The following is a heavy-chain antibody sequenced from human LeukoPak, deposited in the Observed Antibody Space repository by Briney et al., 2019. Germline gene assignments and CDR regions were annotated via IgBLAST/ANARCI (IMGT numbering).Heavy chain of an antibody. D-gene: IGHD5-18*01. J-gene: IGHJ5*02. V-gene: IGHV4-61*02. CDR2: SYTSGST. CDR3: ARSGYSHGYDTNWFDP. CDR1: GDSISSGFYY. Sequence: SQTLSLTCTVSGDSISSGFYYWSWIRQPAGKGLEWIGRSYTSGSTNYNPSLKSRVTISVDTSKNQFSLKLSSVTAADTAVYYCARSGYSHGYDTNWFDPWGRGTLVTVSS.